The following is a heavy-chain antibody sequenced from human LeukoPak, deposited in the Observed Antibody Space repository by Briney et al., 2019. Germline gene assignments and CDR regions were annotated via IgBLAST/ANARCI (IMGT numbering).Heavy chain of an antibody. CDR2: IYSSGST. Sequence: SETLSLTCTVSGGSISTCYWSWIRQPPGKGLEWIGYIYSSGSTNYNPSLKSRVTISVDTSKNQFSLNLSSVTAADTAVYYCARDSDSAYFDYWGQGTLVTVSS. D-gene: IGHD3-22*01. J-gene: IGHJ4*02. CDR1: GGSISTCY. V-gene: IGHV4-59*01. CDR3: ARDSDSAYFDY.